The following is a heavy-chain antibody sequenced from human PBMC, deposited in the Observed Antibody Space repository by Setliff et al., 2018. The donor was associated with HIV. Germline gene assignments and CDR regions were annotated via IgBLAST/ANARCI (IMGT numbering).Heavy chain of an antibody. CDR1: GYTFTSYG. D-gene: IGHD3-22*01. J-gene: IGHJ4*02. V-gene: IGHV1-18*01. Sequence: GASVKVSCKASGYTFTSYGISWVRQAPGQGLEWMGWISAYNGNTNYAQKFQGRVTITRDTSASTAYMELRSLRSEDTAVYYCTTEFPLSSPYYYDSSGYYYWGQGTLVTVSS. CDR3: TTEFPLSSPYYYDSSGYYY. CDR2: ISAYNGNT.